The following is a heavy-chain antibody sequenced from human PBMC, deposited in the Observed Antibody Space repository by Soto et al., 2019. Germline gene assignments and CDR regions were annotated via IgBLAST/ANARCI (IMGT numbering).Heavy chain of an antibody. Sequence: SETLSLTCADSGGSISSGGYSWSWIRQPPGKGLEWIGYIYHSGSTYYNPSLKSRVTISVDRSKNQFSLKLSSVTAADTAVYYCARGIYDSSGYKYNWFDPWGQGTLVTVSS. J-gene: IGHJ5*02. CDR1: GGSISSGGYS. V-gene: IGHV4-30-2*01. CDR2: IYHSGST. CDR3: ARGIYDSSGYKYNWFDP. D-gene: IGHD3-22*01.